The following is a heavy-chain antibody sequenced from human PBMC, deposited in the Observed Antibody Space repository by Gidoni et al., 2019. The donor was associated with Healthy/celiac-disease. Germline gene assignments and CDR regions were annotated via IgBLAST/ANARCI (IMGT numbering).Heavy chain of an antibody. D-gene: IGHD6-19*01. CDR3: AKDNSSGAYYYYGMDV. CDR1: GFTFADYA. J-gene: IGHJ6*02. CDR2: ISWNSGSR. V-gene: IGHV3-9*01. Sequence: EVQLVESGGGLVQPGRSLRLSCAASGFTFADYAMHWVRQAPGTGLEGVSGISWNSGSRGYADSVKGRFTISRDNAKNSLYLQMNSLRAEDTALYYCAKDNSSGAYYYYGMDVWGQGTTVTVSS.